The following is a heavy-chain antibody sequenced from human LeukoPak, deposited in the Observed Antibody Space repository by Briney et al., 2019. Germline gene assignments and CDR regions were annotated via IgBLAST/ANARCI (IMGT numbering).Heavy chain of an antibody. J-gene: IGHJ4*02. Sequence: GGSLRLSCADSGFTFSSHWMHWVRQAPGKGLVWVSRIKYDASSTSYADSVKGRFTISRDNAKNTLYLQMNSLRAEDTAVYYCAKDHSRYSTSWYYFDYWGQGTLVTVSS. CDR2: IKYDASST. CDR3: AKDHSRYSTSWYYFDY. CDR1: GFTFSSHW. V-gene: IGHV3-74*01. D-gene: IGHD6-13*01.